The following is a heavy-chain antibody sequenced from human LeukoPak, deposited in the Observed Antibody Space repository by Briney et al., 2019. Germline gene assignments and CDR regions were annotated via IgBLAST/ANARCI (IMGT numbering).Heavy chain of an antibody. CDR1: GFIVSSNY. V-gene: IGHV3-53*01. J-gene: IGHJ4*02. CDR2: IYSGGST. CDR3: ARGVPYSSGYSYDY. D-gene: IGHD3-22*01. Sequence: PGGSLRLSCAASGFIVSSNYMSWVRKAPGKGLEWVSVIYSGGSTYYADSVKGRFTISRDNSKNTLYLQMNSLRAEDTAVYYCARGVPYSSGYSYDYWGQGTLVTVSS.